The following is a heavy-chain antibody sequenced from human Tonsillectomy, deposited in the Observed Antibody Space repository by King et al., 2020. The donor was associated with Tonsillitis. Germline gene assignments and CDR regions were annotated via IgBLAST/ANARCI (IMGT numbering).Heavy chain of an antibody. CDR2: ISGSGGST. CDR1: GFTFSSYA. CDR3: ANVAGQWLVRGGYFDY. V-gene: IGHV3-23*04. Sequence: VQLVESGGGLVQPGGSLRLSCAASGFTFSSYAMSWVRQAPGKGLEWVSAISGSGGSTYYADSVKGRFTISRDNSKNTLYLQMNSLRAEDTAVYYCANVAGQWLVRGGYFDYWGQGTLVTVSS. D-gene: IGHD6-19*01. J-gene: IGHJ4*02.